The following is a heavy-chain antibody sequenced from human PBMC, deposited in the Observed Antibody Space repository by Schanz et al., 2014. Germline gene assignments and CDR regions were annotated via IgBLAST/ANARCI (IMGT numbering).Heavy chain of an antibody. CDR3: AKGKYERLKNVRDVRDWDA. J-gene: IGHJ5*02. CDR2: ISYDGTIK. V-gene: IGHV3-30*04. Sequence: QVQLVESGGAVVQPGRSLRLSCAVSGFTFSSYSMHWVRQAPGKGLEWVALISYDGTIKVHADSVKGRFIISRDNSNNTLCLQINSLRTDDTALYYCAKGKYERLKNVRDVRDWDAWGQGTLVTVSS. CDR1: GFTFSSYS. D-gene: IGHD3-10*02.